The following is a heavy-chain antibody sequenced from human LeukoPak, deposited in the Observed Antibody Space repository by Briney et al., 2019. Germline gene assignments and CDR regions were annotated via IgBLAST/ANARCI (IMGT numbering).Heavy chain of an antibody. Sequence: SETLSLTCTVSGGSIRSSSYYWGWIRQPPGKGLEWIGTIYYSGSTYYNPSLKSRVTISVDTSKSQFSLKLSSVTAADTAVYYCARPNTGGIYSYFDYWGQGTLVTVSS. CDR3: ARPNTGGIYSYFDY. CDR1: GGSIRSSSYY. J-gene: IGHJ4*02. CDR2: IYYSGST. D-gene: IGHD1-26*01. V-gene: IGHV4-39*01.